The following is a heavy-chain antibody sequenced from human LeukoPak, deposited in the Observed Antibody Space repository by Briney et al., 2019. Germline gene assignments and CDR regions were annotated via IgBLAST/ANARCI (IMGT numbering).Heavy chain of an antibody. V-gene: IGHV3-9*01. D-gene: IGHD3-10*02. CDR3: AELGITMIGGV. CDR2: MTLDSGRI. CDR1: GFTFDKYG. Sequence: GGSLRLSCEVSGFTFDKYGMHWVRQVPGKGLEWVSGMTLDSGRIGYADSVKGRFTISRDNAKNSLYLQMNSLRAEDTAVYYCAELGITMIGGVWGKGTTVTISS. J-gene: IGHJ6*04.